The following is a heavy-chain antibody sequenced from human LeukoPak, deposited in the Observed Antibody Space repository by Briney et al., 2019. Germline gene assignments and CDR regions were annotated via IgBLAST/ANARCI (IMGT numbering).Heavy chain of an antibody. CDR2: IIPILGIA. D-gene: IGHD3-22*01. Sequence: SVKVSCKASGGTFSSYAISWVRQAPGQGLEWMGRIIPILGIANYAQKFQGRVTITADKSTSTAYMELSSLRSEDTDVYYCARMYYYDSSGYSSGDYWGQGTLVTVPS. J-gene: IGHJ4*02. V-gene: IGHV1-69*04. CDR1: GGTFSSYA. CDR3: ARMYYYDSSGYSSGDY.